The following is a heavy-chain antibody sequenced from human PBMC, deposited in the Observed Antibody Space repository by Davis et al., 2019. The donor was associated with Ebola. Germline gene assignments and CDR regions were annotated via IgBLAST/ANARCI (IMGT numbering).Heavy chain of an antibody. V-gene: IGHV3-21*01. CDR2: ISSSSYYI. CDR3: ARGGYYDSSGYSHAAFDI. J-gene: IGHJ3*02. Sequence: GGSLRLSCAASGFTFSSYAMNWVRQAPGKGLEWVSSISSSSYYIYYADSLKGRFTISRDNAKNSLYLKMNSLRVEDTAVYYCARGGYYDSSGYSHAAFDIGGQGTMVTVSP. CDR1: GFTFSSYA. D-gene: IGHD3-22*01.